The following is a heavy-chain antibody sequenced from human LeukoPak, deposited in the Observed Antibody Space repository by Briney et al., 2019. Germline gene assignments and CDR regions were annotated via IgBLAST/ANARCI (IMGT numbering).Heavy chain of an antibody. V-gene: IGHV4-34*01. Sequence: PSETLSLTCAVYGGSFSGYYWSWIRQPPGKGLEWIGEINHSGSTNYNPSLKSRVTISVDTSKNQFSLKLSSVTAADTAVYYCARDPWYFDYWGQGTLVTVSS. J-gene: IGHJ4*02. CDR2: INHSGST. CDR3: ARDPWYFDY. CDR1: GGSFSGYY.